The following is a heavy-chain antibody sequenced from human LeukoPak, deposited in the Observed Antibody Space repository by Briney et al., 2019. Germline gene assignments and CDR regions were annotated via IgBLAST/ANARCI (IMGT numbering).Heavy chain of an antibody. CDR3: ARKTVSLRGWFDP. CDR2: ISGSSSYI. V-gene: IGHV3-21*04. Sequence: GGSLRLSCAASGFTFSSYSMNWVRQAPGKGLEWVSSISGSSSYIYYADSVKGRFTISRDNAKNSLYLQMNSLRAEDTAVYYCARKTVSLRGWFDPWGQGTLVTVSS. J-gene: IGHJ5*02. CDR1: GFTFSSYS. D-gene: IGHD1-14*01.